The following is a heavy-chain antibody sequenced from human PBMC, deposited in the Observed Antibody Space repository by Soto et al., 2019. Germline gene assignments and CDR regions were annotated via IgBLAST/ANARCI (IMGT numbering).Heavy chain of an antibody. CDR1: GFSLSNARMG. CDR2: IFSNDEK. D-gene: IGHD1-26*01. J-gene: IGHJ4*02. CDR3: ARTLRWEYYFDY. Sequence: QVTLKESGPVLVNPTETLTLTCTVSGFSLSNARMGVSWIRQPPGKALEWLAHIFSNDEKSYSTSLKSRLTISKDTSQSQVVLTMTNMDPVDTATYYCARTLRWEYYFDYWGQGTLVTVSS. V-gene: IGHV2-26*01.